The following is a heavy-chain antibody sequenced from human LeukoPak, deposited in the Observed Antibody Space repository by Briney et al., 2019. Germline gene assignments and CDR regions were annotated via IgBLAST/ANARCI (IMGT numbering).Heavy chain of an antibody. CDR3: ARDGGNPTRYFDY. D-gene: IGHD2-15*01. V-gene: IGHV4-31*03. J-gene: IGHJ4*02. Sequence: SETLSVTCTVSGGSISSGGYYWSWIRQHPGRGLEWIGYIYYSGSTYYNPSLKSRVTISVDTSKNQFSLKLSSVTAADTAVYYCARDGGNPTRYFDYWGQGTLVTVSS. CDR2: IYYSGST. CDR1: GGSISSGGYY.